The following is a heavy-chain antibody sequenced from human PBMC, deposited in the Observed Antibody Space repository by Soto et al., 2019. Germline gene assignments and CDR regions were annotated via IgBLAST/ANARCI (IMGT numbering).Heavy chain of an antibody. CDR3: ATTGYCSGVGCYMAFDN. CDR1: GFTFSNSA. CDR2: ISSDGSNE. V-gene: IGHV3-30*03. J-gene: IGHJ4*02. Sequence: GGSLRLSCAASGFTFSNSAMHWVRQAPGKGLEWVAIISSDGSNEYYADSVKGRFTISRDNSKDTLFLQMNSLRGEDTAMYYCATTGYCSGVGCYMAFDNWGQGTLVTVSS. D-gene: IGHD2-15*01.